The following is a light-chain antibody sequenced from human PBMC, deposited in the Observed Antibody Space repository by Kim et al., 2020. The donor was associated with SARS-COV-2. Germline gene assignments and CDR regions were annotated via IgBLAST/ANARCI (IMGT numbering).Light chain of an antibody. V-gene: IGLV6-57*04. J-gene: IGLJ3*02. CDR1: SGGIGSNY. CDR3: QSYDSTSHV. Sequence: NFMLTQPHSVSESPGKTVTISCTRSSGGIGSNYVQRYQQRPGSAPTTVIYESNQRPSGVPDRFSGSIDTSSNSASLTISGLKTEDEADYYCQSYDSTSHVFGGGTQLTVL. CDR2: ESN.